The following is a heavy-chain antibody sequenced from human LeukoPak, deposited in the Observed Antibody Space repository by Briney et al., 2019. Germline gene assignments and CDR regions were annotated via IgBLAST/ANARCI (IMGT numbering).Heavy chain of an antibody. CDR2: ISAYNGNT. CDR1: GYTFTTYG. V-gene: IGHV1-18*01. CDR3: ARDLIAVRPGWFDP. J-gene: IGHJ5*02. Sequence: EASVKVSCKASGYTFTTYGISWVRQAPGQGLEWMGWISAYNGNTNYAQQLQGRVTMTTDTSMSTAYMELRSLRSDDTAVYYCARDLIAVRPGWFDPWGQGSLVTVSS. D-gene: IGHD6-6*01.